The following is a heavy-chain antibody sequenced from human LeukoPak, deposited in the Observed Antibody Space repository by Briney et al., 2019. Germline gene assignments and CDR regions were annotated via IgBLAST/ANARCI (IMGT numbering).Heavy chain of an antibody. V-gene: IGHV3-64*01. Sequence: PGGSLRLSCVASGFTFSNYAMNWVRQAPGKGLEYVSAISSNGGSTYYANSVKGRFTISRDNSKNTLYLQMGSLRAEDMAVYYCAKSDGTPGTFDYWGQGTLVTVSS. CDR1: GFTFSNYA. D-gene: IGHD3-10*01. J-gene: IGHJ4*02. CDR3: AKSDGTPGTFDY. CDR2: ISSNGGST.